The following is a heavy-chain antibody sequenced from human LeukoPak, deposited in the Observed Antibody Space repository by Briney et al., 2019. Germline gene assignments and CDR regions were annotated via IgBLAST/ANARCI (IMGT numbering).Heavy chain of an antibody. CDR2: ISGSGGST. Sequence: GGSLRLSCAASGFTFSSYGMHWVRQAPGKGLEWVSAISGSGGSTYYADSVKGRFTISRDNSKNTLYLQMNSLRAEDTAVYYCAKPESSCSSTSCPLSVDVWGKGTTVTVSS. J-gene: IGHJ6*04. CDR3: AKPESSCSSTSCPLSVDV. CDR1: GFTFSSYG. V-gene: IGHV3-23*01. D-gene: IGHD2-2*01.